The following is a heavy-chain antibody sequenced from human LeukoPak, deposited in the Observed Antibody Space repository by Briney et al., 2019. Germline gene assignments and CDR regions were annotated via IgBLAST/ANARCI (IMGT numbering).Heavy chain of an antibody. V-gene: IGHV4-39*07. CDR1: GGSINNANYY. D-gene: IGHD4-17*01. CDR3: ARGDDYGDYVPSDY. Sequence: SETLSLTCTVSGGSINNANYYWGWIRQPPGKGLEWIGSIYYNGYTYYNPSLKSRVTISVDTSKNQFSLKLSSVTAADTAVYYCARGDDYGDYVPSDYWGQGTLVTVSS. CDR2: IYYNGYT. J-gene: IGHJ4*02.